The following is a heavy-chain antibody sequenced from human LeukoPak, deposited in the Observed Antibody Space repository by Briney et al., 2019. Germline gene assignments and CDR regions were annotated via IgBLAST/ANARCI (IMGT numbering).Heavy chain of an antibody. CDR2: ISPSGGST. J-gene: IGHJ3*02. CDR3: ARDRPGQPAFDI. Sequence: ASVKVSCKASGYTFTSYYMHWVRQAPGQGLEWMGIISPSGGSTSYAQKFQGRVTMTRDTSTSTVYMELSSLRSEDTAVYYCARDRPGQPAFDIWGQGTMVTVSS. CDR1: GYTFTSYY. V-gene: IGHV1-46*01.